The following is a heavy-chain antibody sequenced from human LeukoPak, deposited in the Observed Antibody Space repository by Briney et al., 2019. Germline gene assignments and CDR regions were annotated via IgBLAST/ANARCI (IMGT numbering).Heavy chain of an antibody. CDR2: INHSGST. CDR3: ARGGVYDSSGYYHPDFDY. J-gene: IGHJ4*02. CDR1: GGSISSYY. Sequence: ASETLSLTCTVSGGSISSYYWSWIRQPPGKGLEWIGEINHSGSTNYNPSLKSRVTISVDTSKSQFSLKLSSVTAADTAVYYCARGGVYDSSGYYHPDFDYWGQGTLVTVSS. D-gene: IGHD3-22*01. V-gene: IGHV4-34*01.